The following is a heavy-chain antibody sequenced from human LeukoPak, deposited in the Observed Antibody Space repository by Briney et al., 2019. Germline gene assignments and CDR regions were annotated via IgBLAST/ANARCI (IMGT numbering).Heavy chain of an antibody. CDR3: ARDESVGATPLDY. Sequence: PGGSLRLSCAASGLTFSSYWMGWVRQAPGKGLERVANIKQDGSEKYYLDSVKGRFTISRDNAKNSLYLEMNSLRVEDTAVYYCARDESVGATPLDYWGQGTLVTVSS. CDR1: GLTFSSYW. V-gene: IGHV3-7*05. J-gene: IGHJ4*02. CDR2: IKQDGSEK. D-gene: IGHD1-26*01.